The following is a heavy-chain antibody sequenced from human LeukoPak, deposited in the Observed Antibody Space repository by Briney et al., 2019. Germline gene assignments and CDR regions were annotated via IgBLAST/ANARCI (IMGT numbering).Heavy chain of an antibody. D-gene: IGHD3-16*01. Sequence: GGSLRLSCAASGFTFSSYAMHWVRQAPGKGLEWVAVISYDGSNKYYADSVKGRFTISRDNSKNTLYLQMNSLRAEDTAVYYCAREGGRDTYDAFDIWGQGTMSPSLQ. J-gene: IGHJ3*02. V-gene: IGHV3-30*01. CDR3: AREGGRDTYDAFDI. CDR1: GFTFSSYA. CDR2: ISYDGSNK.